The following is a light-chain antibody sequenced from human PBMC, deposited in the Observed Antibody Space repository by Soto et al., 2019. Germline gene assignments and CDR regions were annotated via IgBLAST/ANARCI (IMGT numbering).Light chain of an antibody. Sequence: QSALTQPPSASGFPGQSVTISCTGTSSDVGGYNYVSWYQQHPGKAPKLMIYEVSKRPSGVPDRFSDSKSGNTASLTVAGLQAEDEADYYCSSYAGSNNLVVFGGGTKLTVL. V-gene: IGLV2-8*01. CDR2: EVS. CDR1: SSDVGGYNY. J-gene: IGLJ2*01. CDR3: SSYAGSNNLVV.